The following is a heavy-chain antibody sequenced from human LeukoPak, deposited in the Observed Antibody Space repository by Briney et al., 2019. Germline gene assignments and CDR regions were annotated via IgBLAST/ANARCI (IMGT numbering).Heavy chain of an antibody. CDR1: GFIVSSNY. CDR3: ARLNDSGSNYCDY. J-gene: IGHJ4*02. V-gene: IGHV3-11*03. D-gene: IGHD3-10*01. Sequence: GGSLRLSCAVSGFIVSSNYMTWVRQAPGKGLEWVSYISSSSSHANYADSVKGRFTISRDNAKNSLYLQMTSLRAEDTAVYYCARLNDSGSNYCDYWGQGTLATVSP. CDR2: ISSSSSHA.